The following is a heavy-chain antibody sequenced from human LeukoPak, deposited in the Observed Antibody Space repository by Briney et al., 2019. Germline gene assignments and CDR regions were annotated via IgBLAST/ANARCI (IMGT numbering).Heavy chain of an antibody. Sequence: SQTLSLTCTVSGGSISSGDYYWSWIRQPPGKGLEWIGYIYYSRSTYDNPHRQSRVTISVDTSKNQLSLKLSSVTAADTAVYYCARGGLYSSSWLNWFDPWGQGTLVTVSS. D-gene: IGHD6-13*01. J-gene: IGHJ5*02. CDR1: GGSISSGDYY. V-gene: IGHV4-30-4*01. CDR2: IYYSRST. CDR3: ARGGLYSSSWLNWFDP.